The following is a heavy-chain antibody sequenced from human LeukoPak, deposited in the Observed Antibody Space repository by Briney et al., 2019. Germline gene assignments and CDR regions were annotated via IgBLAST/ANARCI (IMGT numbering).Heavy chain of an antibody. V-gene: IGHV3-48*03. CDR3: ARYPDSSSSLGAFDI. CDR2: ISSSGSTI. D-gene: IGHD6-13*01. Sequence: GGTLRLSCAASGFTFSRYEMNWVRQAPGKGLEGVSYISSSGSTIYYTDSAKGRFTISRDNPKNTLYLQMNSLRVEDTAVCFCARYPDSSSSLGAFDIWGQGTIVTVSS. J-gene: IGHJ3*02. CDR1: GFTFSRYE.